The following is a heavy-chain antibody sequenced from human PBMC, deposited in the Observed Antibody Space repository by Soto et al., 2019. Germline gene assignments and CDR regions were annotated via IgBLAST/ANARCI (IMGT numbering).Heavy chain of an antibody. J-gene: IGHJ6*02. V-gene: IGHV5-51*01. CDR3: ARSPHSGNAYYGMDV. Sequence: GESLKISCKGSXYSFTSYWIGLVRQMPGKGLEWMGIIYPGDSDTRYSPSFQGQVTISADKSISTAYLQWSSLKASDTAMYYCARSPHSGNAYYGMDVWGQGTTVTVSS. CDR1: XYSFTSYW. CDR2: IYPGDSDT. D-gene: IGHD5-12*01.